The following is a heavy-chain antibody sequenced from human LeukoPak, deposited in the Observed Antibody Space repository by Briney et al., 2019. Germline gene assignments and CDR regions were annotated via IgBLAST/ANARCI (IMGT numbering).Heavy chain of an antibody. CDR3: ARGRGYGDYDDAFDI. D-gene: IGHD4-17*01. Sequence: ASVKVSCKASGYTFTSYDINWARQATGQGLEWMGWMNPNSGNTGYAQKFQGRVTMTRNTSISTAYMELSSLRSEDTAVYYCARGRGYGDYDDAFDIWGQGTMVTVSS. V-gene: IGHV1-8*01. J-gene: IGHJ3*02. CDR2: MNPNSGNT. CDR1: GYTFTSYD.